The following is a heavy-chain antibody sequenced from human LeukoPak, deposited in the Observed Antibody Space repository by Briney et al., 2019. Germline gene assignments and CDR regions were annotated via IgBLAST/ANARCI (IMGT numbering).Heavy chain of an antibody. CDR1: GYTFTSYG. J-gene: IGHJ4*02. CDR3: ARHRSNYYDSSGTYDY. CDR2: ISAYNGNT. Sequence: ASVKVSCKASGYTFTSYGISWVRQAPGQGLEWMGWISAYNGNTNYAQKLQGRVTMTTDTSTSTAYMELRSLRSDDTAVYYCARHRSNYYDSSGTYDYWGQGTLVTVSS. V-gene: IGHV1-18*01. D-gene: IGHD3-22*01.